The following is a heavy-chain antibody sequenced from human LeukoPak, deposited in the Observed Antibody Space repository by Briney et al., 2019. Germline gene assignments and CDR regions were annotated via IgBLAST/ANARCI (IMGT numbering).Heavy chain of an antibody. V-gene: IGHV4-59*01. D-gene: IGHD2-21*02. J-gene: IGHJ4*02. CDR3: ARAGGGDPLDFDY. Sequence: SSETLSLTCTVSGGSISRYYWSWIRQPPGKGLEWIGYIYYSGSTNYNPSLKSRVTISVDTSKNQFSLKLSSVTAADTAVYYCARAGGGDPLDFDYWGQGTLVTVSS. CDR1: GGSISRYY. CDR2: IYYSGST.